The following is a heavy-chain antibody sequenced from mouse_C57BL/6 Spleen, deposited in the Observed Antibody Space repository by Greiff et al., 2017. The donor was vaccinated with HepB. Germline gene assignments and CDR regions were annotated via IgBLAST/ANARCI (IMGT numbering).Heavy chain of an antibody. D-gene: IGHD2-1*01. CDR2: INPSSGYN. CDR3: ARSVYYGNYGWYFDV. J-gene: IGHJ1*03. CDR1: GYTFTSYT. V-gene: IGHV1-4*01. Sequence: QVQLQESGAELARPGASVKMSCKASGYTFTSYTMHWVKQRPGQGLEWIGYINPSSGYNKYNQKFKDKATLTADKSSSTAYMQLSSLTSEDSAVYYWARSVYYGNYGWYFDVWGTGTTVTVSS.